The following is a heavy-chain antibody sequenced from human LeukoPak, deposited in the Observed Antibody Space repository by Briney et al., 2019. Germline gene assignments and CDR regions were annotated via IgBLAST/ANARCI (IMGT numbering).Heavy chain of an antibody. V-gene: IGHV3-53*01. CDR2: IYSGGDT. Sequence: GGSLRLSCAASGFTLSSSHMTWVRQAVGKGLEWVSFIYSGGDTSYADALNGRFTISKDNSKNTLYLQMNSLRAEDTPVYYCARVYNYVFDYWGQGTLVTVSS. CDR1: GFTLSSSH. D-gene: IGHD3-10*02. CDR3: ARVYNYVFDY. J-gene: IGHJ4*02.